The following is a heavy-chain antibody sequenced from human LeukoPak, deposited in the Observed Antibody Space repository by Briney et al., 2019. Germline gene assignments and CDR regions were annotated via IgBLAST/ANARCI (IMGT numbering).Heavy chain of an antibody. D-gene: IGHD4-17*01. V-gene: IGHV4-39*01. CDR1: GGSISSCCYF. Sequence: PSGTLSLTCTVYGGSISSCCYFWGWIRQPPGKGLEWIVSIFYSASSYYNPSLNSRVPISIDTSKNQFSLRLRSVTAADTAVYYRARQMNTVTADYWGQGTLVTVSS. CDR3: ARQMNTVTADY. J-gene: IGHJ4*02. CDR2: IFYSASS.